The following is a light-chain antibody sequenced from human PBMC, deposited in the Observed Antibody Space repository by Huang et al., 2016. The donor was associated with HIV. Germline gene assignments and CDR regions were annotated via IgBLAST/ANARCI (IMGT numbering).Light chain of an antibody. CDR1: QSLIHSNGNTY. Sequence: VVLTQSPLYLSVTLGRPASISCRSSQSLIHSNGNTYLNWFRQRPGQSPRRPISQFSRRDSGAPDRFSGSGSGTDFTLKSSRVEAEDVGVYYCMQGTHLFTFGGGTRVDIK. V-gene: IGKV2-30*02. CDR2: QFS. CDR3: MQGTHLFT. J-gene: IGKJ4*01.